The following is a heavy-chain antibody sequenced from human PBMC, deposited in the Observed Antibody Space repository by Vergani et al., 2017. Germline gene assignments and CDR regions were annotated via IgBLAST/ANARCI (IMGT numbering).Heavy chain of an antibody. CDR3: ASRPLTSYVVQLEPYAFDI. V-gene: IGHV1-18*01. D-gene: IGHD1-1*01. CDR1: GYTFTSYA. J-gene: IGHJ3*02. CDR2: ITAYNGDP. Sequence: QVQLVQSGSELKKPGASVKVSCKASGYTFTSYAMNWVRQAPGQGLEWLGWITAYNGDPKYTRRLQDRITLTTDPSTATVYLELRSLRSDDTAVYYCASRPLTSYVVQLEPYAFDIWGQGTMVTVSS.